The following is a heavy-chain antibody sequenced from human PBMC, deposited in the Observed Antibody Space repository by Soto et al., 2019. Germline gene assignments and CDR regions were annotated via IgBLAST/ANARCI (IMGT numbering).Heavy chain of an antibody. CDR2: IIPIFGTA. D-gene: IGHD2-2*01. Sequence: QVQLVQSGAEVKKPGSSVKVSCKASGGTFSSYAISWVRQAPGQGLEWMGGIIPIFGTANYAQKFQGRVTITADESTSTAYMELSSLRSEDTAVYYCARVHCTSTSCSPTSNYYGMGVWGQGTTVTVSS. CDR1: GGTFSSYA. CDR3: ARVHCTSTSCSPTSNYYGMGV. J-gene: IGHJ6*02. V-gene: IGHV1-69*01.